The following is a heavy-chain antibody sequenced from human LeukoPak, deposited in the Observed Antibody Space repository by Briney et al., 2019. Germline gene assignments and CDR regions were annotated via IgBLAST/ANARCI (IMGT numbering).Heavy chain of an antibody. CDR2: IYSVGST. CDR1: CFTVSNNY. D-gene: IGHD5-12*01. J-gene: IGHJ4*02. Sequence: PGGSLRLSCAASCFTVSNNYMTWVRQAPGKGLEWVSVIYSVGSTYYADSVKGRFTISRDNSKNTLYLQMNSLKGEDTAVYYCARDGYSGSTYFEYWGQGTLVTVSS. V-gene: IGHV3-53*01. CDR3: ARDGYSGSTYFEY.